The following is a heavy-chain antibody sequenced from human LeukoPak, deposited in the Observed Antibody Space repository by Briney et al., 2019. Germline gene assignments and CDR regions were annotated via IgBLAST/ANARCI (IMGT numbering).Heavy chain of an antibody. D-gene: IGHD6-13*01. V-gene: IGHV2-5*02. J-gene: IGHJ3*02. CDR3: AHRRSLRNKYSSSLDAFDI. Sequence: SGPTLVKPTQTLTLTCTFSGFSLSTSGVGVGWIRQPPGKALEWLALIYWDDDKRYSPSLKSRLTITKDTSKNQVVLTMTNMDPVDTATYYCAHRRSLRNKYSSSLDAFDIWGQGTMVTVSS. CDR1: GFSLSTSGVG. CDR2: IYWDDDK.